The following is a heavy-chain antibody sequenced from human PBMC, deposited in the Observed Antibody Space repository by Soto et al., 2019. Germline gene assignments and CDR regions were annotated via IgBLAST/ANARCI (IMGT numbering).Heavy chain of an antibody. Sequence: ASVQVSCKASGYTFTSYGSSWLRQAPGQGLEWMGWISAYNGNTNYAQKLQGRVTMTTDTSTSTAYMELRSLRSDDTAVYYCAGVSIPVISRTSGYNNPKFYWFDPWGQGTPVTVSS. D-gene: IGHD3-22*01. V-gene: IGHV1-18*01. CDR1: GYTFTSYG. J-gene: IGHJ5*01. CDR3: AGVSIPVISRTSGYNNPKFYWFDP. CDR2: ISAYNGNT.